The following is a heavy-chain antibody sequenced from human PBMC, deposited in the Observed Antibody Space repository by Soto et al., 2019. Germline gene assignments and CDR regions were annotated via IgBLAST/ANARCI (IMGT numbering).Heavy chain of an antibody. CDR3: ARGVDYGYNWFDP. Sequence: GGSLRLSCAASGFTVSSNYMSWVRQAPGKGLEWVSVIYSGGSTYYADSVKGRFTISRHNSKNTLYLQMNSLRAEDTAVYYCARGVDYGYNWFDPWGQGTLVTVSS. CDR1: GFTVSSNY. D-gene: IGHD4-17*01. J-gene: IGHJ5*02. V-gene: IGHV3-53*04. CDR2: IYSGGST.